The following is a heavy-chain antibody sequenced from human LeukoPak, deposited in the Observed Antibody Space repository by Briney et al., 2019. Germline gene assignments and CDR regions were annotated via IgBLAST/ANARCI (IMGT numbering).Heavy chain of an antibody. CDR2: ISGYNGNT. CDR3: ARDGHRMYYYESSVYRFDY. CDR1: GYTFTSYG. V-gene: IGHV1-18*01. J-gene: IGHJ4*02. D-gene: IGHD3-22*01. Sequence: GASVKVSCKASGYTFTSYGISWVRQAPGQGLEWMGWISGYNGNTNYAQKFQGRVTMTRDTSTSTAYMELRSLRSADTAVYYCARDGHRMYYYESSVYRFDYWGQGTLVTVSS.